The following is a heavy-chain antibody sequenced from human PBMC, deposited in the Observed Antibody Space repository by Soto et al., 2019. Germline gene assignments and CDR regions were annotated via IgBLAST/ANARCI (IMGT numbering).Heavy chain of an antibody. V-gene: IGHV3-30*18. J-gene: IGHJ6*02. Sequence: QVQLVESGGGVVQPGRSLRLSCAASGFTFSSYGMHWVRQAPGKGLEWVAVISYDGSNKYYADSVKGRFTISRDNSKNRLYLQMNSLRAEDTAVYYCAKDVVVGATTGLGDYYYYYGMDVWGQGTTVTVSS. CDR1: GFTFSSYG. CDR2: ISYDGSNK. D-gene: IGHD1-26*01. CDR3: AKDVVVGATTGLGDYYYYYGMDV.